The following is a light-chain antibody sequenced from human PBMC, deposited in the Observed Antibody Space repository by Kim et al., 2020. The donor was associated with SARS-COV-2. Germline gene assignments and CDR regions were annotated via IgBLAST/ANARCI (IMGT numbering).Light chain of an antibody. CDR3: AAWDDSLSGPV. Sequence: ELTQPPSASATPGQWVTISCSGSSSNIGSNYVYWYQQLPGTAPKLLIYSNHQRPSGVPDRFSGSKSGTSASLAISGLRSEDEGDYYCAAWDDSLSGPVFGGGTQLTVL. CDR1: SSNIGSNY. V-gene: IGLV1-47*02. CDR2: SNH. J-gene: IGLJ3*02.